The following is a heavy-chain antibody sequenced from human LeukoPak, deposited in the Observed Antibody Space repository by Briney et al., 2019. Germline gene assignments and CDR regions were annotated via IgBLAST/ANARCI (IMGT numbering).Heavy chain of an antibody. D-gene: IGHD3-10*01. Sequence: ASVKVSCKASGYTFTSYDINWVRQAPGQGLEWMGWMNPNSGNTGYAQKFQGRVTMTRNTSISTAYMELSSLSSEDTAVYYCARGLRAHAAGFRGVVGNWFDPWGQGTLVTVSS. J-gene: IGHJ5*02. V-gene: IGHV1-8*01. CDR3: ARGLRAHAAGFRGVVGNWFDP. CDR1: GYTFTSYD. CDR2: MNPNSGNT.